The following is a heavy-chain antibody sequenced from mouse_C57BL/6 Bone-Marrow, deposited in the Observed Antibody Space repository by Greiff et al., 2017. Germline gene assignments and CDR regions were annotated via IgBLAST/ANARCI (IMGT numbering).Heavy chain of an antibody. Sequence: EVKLVESGEGLVKPGGSLKLSCAASGFTFSSYAMPWVRQTPEKRLEWVAYISSGGDYIYYADTVKGRFTISRDNARNTLYLQMSSLTSEDTAMYYCTRDGLYYDGAMDDWDRGTSVTVSA. CDR2: ISSGGDYI. D-gene: IGHD1-1*01. CDR3: TRDGLYYDGAMDD. V-gene: IGHV5-9-1*02. CDR1: GFTFSSYA. J-gene: IGHJ4*01.